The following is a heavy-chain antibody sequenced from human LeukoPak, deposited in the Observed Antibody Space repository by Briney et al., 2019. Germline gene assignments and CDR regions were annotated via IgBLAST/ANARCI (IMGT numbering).Heavy chain of an antibody. D-gene: IGHD3-3*01. V-gene: IGHV4-34*01. Sequence: DPSETLSLTCAVYGGSFSGYYWSWIRQPPGKGLEWIGEINHSGSTNYNPSLKSRVTISVDTSKNQFSLKLSSVTAADTAVYYCARGQRQRDFYYFDYWGQGTLVTVSS. J-gene: IGHJ4*02. CDR3: ARGQRQRDFYYFDY. CDR1: GGSFSGYY. CDR2: INHSGST.